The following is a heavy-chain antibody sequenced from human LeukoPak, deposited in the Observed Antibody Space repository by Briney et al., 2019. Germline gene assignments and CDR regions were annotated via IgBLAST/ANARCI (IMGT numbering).Heavy chain of an antibody. CDR3: PRRGYDLFTGYSWYNWFDP. CDR2: ISGSGTTT. CDR1: GFTFSRYA. J-gene: IGHJ5*02. V-gene: IGHV3-23*01. D-gene: IGHD3-9*01. Sequence: PGGSLRLSCAASGFTFSRYAMSWVRQAPGKGLERVSVISGSGTTTHYADSVKGRFTISRDDSKNTLYLQMNSLRVEDTAVYYCPRRGYDLFTGYSWYNWFDPWGQGTLVTVSS.